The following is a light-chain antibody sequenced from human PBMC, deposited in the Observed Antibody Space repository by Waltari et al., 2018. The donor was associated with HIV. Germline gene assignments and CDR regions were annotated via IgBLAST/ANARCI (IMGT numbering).Light chain of an antibody. CDR3: QQYALSPFT. V-gene: IGKV3-20*01. CDR1: QTVSSNS. J-gene: IGKJ2*01. CDR2: DAS. Sequence: EIVLTQSPGPQSFSPGSSASLSCRASQTVSSNSIAWYQVRPGQAPRFVIYDASYRAADIPDRFTGSGSGTNFTLTITRLEPEDFALYFCQQYALSPFTFGQGTSLEV.